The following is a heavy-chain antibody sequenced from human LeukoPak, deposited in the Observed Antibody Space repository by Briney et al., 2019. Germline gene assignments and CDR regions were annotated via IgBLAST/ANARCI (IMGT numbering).Heavy chain of an antibody. J-gene: IGHJ4*02. CDR2: VFGNGEGT. D-gene: IGHD1-14*01. Sequence: XXLXXLSGVFGNGEGTYYADSVKGRFTISRDNSKNTLYLQMNTLRAEDTAVYYCAKDREPDGRWNFDFWGQGTLVTVSS. V-gene: IGHV3-23*01. CDR3: AKDREPDGRWNFDF.